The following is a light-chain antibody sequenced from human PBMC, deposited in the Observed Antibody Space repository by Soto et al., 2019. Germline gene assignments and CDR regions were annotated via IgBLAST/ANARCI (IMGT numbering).Light chain of an antibody. J-gene: IGLJ1*01. CDR1: SSNIGSNT. V-gene: IGLV1-44*01. CDR3: AAWDDSLNGFYV. CDR2: SNN. Sequence: VLTQPPSASGTPGQRVTISCSGGSSNIGSNTVNWYQQLPGTAPKLLIYSNNQRPSGVPDRFSGSKSGTSASLAISGLQSEDEADYYCAAWDDSLNGFYVFGTGTKVTVL.